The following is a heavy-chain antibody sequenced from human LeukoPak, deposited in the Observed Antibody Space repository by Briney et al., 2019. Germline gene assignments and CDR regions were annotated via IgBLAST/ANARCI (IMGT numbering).Heavy chain of an antibody. CDR3: ARAIMGYDFWSGLDY. J-gene: IGHJ4*02. D-gene: IGHD3-3*01. Sequence: SETLSLTCTVSGGSISSYYWSWIRQPPGKGLEWIGYIYHSGSTYYNPSLKSRVTISVDRSKNQFSLKLSSVTAADTAVYYCARAIMGYDFWSGLDYWGQGTLVTVSS. CDR1: GGSISSYY. CDR2: IYHSGST. V-gene: IGHV4-59*12.